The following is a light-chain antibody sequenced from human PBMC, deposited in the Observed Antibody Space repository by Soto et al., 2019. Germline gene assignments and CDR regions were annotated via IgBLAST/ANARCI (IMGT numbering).Light chain of an antibody. Sequence: EIVLTQSPGTLSLSPGERATLSCRASQSVSSSYLAWYQQKPGQAPRLLIYGASSRATGIPDRFSGSGSGTDFTLPISRLEPEDFAVYYCQQYGSSLPLTFGGGTKVEIK. CDR3: QQYGSSLPLT. CDR1: QSVSSSY. V-gene: IGKV3-20*01. J-gene: IGKJ4*01. CDR2: GAS.